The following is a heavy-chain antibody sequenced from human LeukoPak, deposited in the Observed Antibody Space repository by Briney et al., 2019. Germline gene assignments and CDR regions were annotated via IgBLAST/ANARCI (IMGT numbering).Heavy chain of an antibody. D-gene: IGHD6-19*01. CDR2: TYYRSKWYN. CDR3: ARSGSGGWIDY. J-gene: IGHJ4*02. V-gene: IGHV6-1*01. CDR1: GDSFSSNSAA. Sequence: SQTLSLTCAISGDSFSSNSAAWNWMRQSPSRSLEWLGRTYYRSKWYNGYAVFVKSRISVNPDTSKNQFSLQLNSVTPEDTAVYYCARSGSGGWIDYWGQGTLVTVSS.